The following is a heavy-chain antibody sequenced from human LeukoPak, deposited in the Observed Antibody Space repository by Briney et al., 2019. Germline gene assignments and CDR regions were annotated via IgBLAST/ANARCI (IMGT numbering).Heavy chain of an antibody. D-gene: IGHD2-15*01. CDR2: IKQDGSEK. J-gene: IGHJ4*02. CDR3: VRDPILGYPDYFDS. V-gene: IGHV3-7*01. Sequence: GGSLRLSCAASGFTFSNYWMSWVRQAPGKGREWVANIKQDGSEKHYVDSLKGRFTISRDNAKNSLYLEMNSLRAEDTAVYYCVRDPILGYPDYFDSWGQGTLVTVSS. CDR1: GFTFSNYW.